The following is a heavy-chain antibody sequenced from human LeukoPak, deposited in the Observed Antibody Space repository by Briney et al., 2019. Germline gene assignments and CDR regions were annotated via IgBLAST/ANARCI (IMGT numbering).Heavy chain of an antibody. Sequence: GGSLRVSCAASGFTFSSYAMNWVRQAPGKGLEWVSAISGSGDSTYYADSVKGRFTISRDNSKNTLYLQMNSLRAEDTAVYYCAKGSSGSFYSHFDYWGQGTLVTVSS. CDR2: ISGSGDST. CDR1: GFTFSSYA. CDR3: AKGSSGSFYSHFDY. V-gene: IGHV3-23*01. J-gene: IGHJ4*02. D-gene: IGHD3-10*01.